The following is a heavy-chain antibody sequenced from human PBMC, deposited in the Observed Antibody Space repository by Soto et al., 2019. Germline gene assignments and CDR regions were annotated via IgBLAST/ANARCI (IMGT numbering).Heavy chain of an antibody. CDR2: IYYSVST. V-gene: IGHV4-39*01. J-gene: IGHJ5*02. CDR1: GGSISSSSSY. D-gene: IGHD3-22*01. CDR3: ARLLSSGSRGGNDWLDP. Sequence: SETLSLTCTVSGGSISSSSSYCGWIRQPPGKGLAWIGSIYYSVSTYYDPSLKIRVTISVHTSKNQVSLKLSSVPAADTAVYYCARLLSSGSRGGNDWLDPWGQGTLVTVSS.